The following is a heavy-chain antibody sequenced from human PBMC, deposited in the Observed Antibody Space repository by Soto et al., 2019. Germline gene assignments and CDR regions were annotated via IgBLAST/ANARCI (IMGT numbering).Heavy chain of an antibody. Sequence: PGGSLRLSCAASGFTFSRYGMSWVRQAPGKGLEWVSVITYDGSNKYYADSVKGRVTISRDNSKNTLFLQMNSLRAEDTAVYYCAKDTDLYTARASTPVFGYWGQGTLVTVSS. D-gene: IGHD5-18*01. CDR2: ITYDGSNK. J-gene: IGHJ4*02. V-gene: IGHV3-30*18. CDR3: AKDTDLYTARASTPVFGY. CDR1: GFTFSRYG.